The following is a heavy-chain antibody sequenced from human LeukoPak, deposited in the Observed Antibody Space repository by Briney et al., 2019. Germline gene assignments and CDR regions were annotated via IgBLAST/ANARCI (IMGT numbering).Heavy chain of an antibody. CDR1: GGSFNDYN. Sequence: PSETVSLTCAVYGGSFNDYNWTWIRQPPGKGLEWIGEIGHNGTTNYNPSLKGRVTISVDTSKNQLSLSLTSVTAADTAVYYCARPSGGTPFKRFDYWGQGTLVTVSS. V-gene: IGHV4-34*01. CDR2: IGHNGTT. D-gene: IGHD1-1*01. J-gene: IGHJ4*02. CDR3: ARPSGGTPFKRFDY.